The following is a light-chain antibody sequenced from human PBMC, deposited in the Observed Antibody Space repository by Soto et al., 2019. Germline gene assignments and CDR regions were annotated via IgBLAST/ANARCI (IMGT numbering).Light chain of an antibody. CDR1: SGHSSYA. CDR2: LNSDGSH. V-gene: IGLV4-69*01. J-gene: IGLJ2*01. CDR3: QTWGTGIVV. Sequence: QSVLTQSPSASASLGPSVNLTCTLSSGHSSYAIAWHQQQPEKGPRYLMKLNSDGSHSKGDGIPDRFSGSSSGAERYLTISSIQSEDEADYYCQTWGTGIVVFGGGTKGTVL.